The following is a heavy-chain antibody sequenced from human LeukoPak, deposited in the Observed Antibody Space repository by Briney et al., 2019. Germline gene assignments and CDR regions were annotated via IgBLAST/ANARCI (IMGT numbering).Heavy chain of an antibody. V-gene: IGHV3-48*01. D-gene: IGHD2-15*01. CDR1: GFGFNDYS. CDR2: ITSSGSI. Sequence: GGSLRLSWVASGFGFNDYSRNWVRQAPGKGLEWISYITSSGSIYYADSVKGRFTISRDNAKNSLYLQMNSLRAEDTAVYYCARGGRVTRFDYWGQGTLVSV. CDR3: ARGGRVTRFDY. J-gene: IGHJ4*02.